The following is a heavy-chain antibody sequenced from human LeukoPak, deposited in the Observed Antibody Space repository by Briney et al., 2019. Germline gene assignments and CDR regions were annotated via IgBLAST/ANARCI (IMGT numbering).Heavy chain of an antibody. V-gene: IGHV7-4-1*02. J-gene: IGHJ4*02. Sequence: ASVKVSRTASGYTFTSYAMNWVRQAPGQGLEWMGWINTNTGNPTYAQGFTGRFVFSLDTSVSTAYLQISSLKAEDTAVYYCARDGTEYDFWSGFDYWGQGTLVTVSS. D-gene: IGHD3-3*01. CDR3: ARDGTEYDFWSGFDY. CDR2: INTNTGNP. CDR1: GYTFTSYA.